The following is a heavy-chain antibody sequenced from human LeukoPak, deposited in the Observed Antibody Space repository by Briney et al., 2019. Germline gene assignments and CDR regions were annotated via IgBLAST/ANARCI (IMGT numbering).Heavy chain of an antibody. CDR1: GFTFSDYY. D-gene: IGHD1-1*01. CDR2: ISSSSSGM. Sequence: GGSLRLSCAASGFTFSDYYMTWIRQAPGKGLEWVSYISSSSSGMYYADSVKGRFTISRDNAKNSLYLQMNSLTAENTAVYYCARDPGAYKFDYWGQGTLATVSA. V-gene: IGHV3-11*01. J-gene: IGHJ4*02. CDR3: ARDPGAYKFDY.